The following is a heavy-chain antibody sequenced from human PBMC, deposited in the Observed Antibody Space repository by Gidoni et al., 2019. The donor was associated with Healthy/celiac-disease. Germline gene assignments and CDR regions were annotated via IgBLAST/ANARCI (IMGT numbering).Heavy chain of an antibody. CDR3: ARGRYSSSYNYYYYGMDV. V-gene: IGHV4-34*01. CDR2: ITHSGST. Sequence: QLQLQQWGAGLLKPSETLSLTCAVYGGSFSRYYWSWIRQPPGKGLEWIGEITHSGSTNYNPSLKSRVTISVDTSKNQFSLKLSSVTAADTAVYYCARGRYSSSYNYYYYGMDVWGQGTTVTVSS. D-gene: IGHD6-6*01. CDR1: GGSFSRYY. J-gene: IGHJ6*02.